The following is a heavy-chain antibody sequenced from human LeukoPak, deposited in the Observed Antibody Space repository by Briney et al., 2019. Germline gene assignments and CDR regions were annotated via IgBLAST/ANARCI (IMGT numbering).Heavy chain of an antibody. D-gene: IGHD1-26*01. J-gene: IGHJ4*02. Sequence: SQTLSLTCTVSGGSISSGSYYWSWIRQPPGKGLEWIGYIYYSGSTNYNPSLKSRVTISADTSKNQFSLKLSSVTAADTAVYYCARDSPPGAYFDYWGQGTLVTVSS. CDR1: GGSISSGSYY. CDR3: ARDSPPGAYFDY. V-gene: IGHV4-61*01. CDR2: IYYSGST.